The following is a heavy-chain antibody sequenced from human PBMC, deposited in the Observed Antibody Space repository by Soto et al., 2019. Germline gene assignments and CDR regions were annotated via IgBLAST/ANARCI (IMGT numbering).Heavy chain of an antibody. Sequence: GGSLRLSCTASGFTFGDYAMSWFRQAPGKGLEWVGFIRSKAYGGTTEYAASVKGRFTISRDNSKSIAYLQMNSLKTEDTAVYYCTRGDLTIFGVVILNSYHFYYWGQGTLVTVSS. V-gene: IGHV3-49*03. J-gene: IGHJ4*02. CDR3: TRGDLTIFGVVILNSYHFYY. D-gene: IGHD3-3*01. CDR1: GFTFGDYA. CDR2: IRSKAYGGTT.